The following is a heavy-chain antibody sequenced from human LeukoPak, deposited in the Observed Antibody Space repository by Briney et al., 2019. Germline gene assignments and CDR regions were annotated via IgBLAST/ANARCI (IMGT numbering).Heavy chain of an antibody. Sequence: SETLSLTCTVSGGFLRRYYWSWIREPAGEGPGGVGGFDTSGSTNYNPSLKSRATMSVDTSKNQSSLKLGSVTAADTAVYYCARMRSSHGNINYYYYYMDVWGKGTTVTVSS. CDR3: ARMRSSHGNINYYYYYMDV. CDR2: FDTSGST. V-gene: IGHV4-4*07. D-gene: IGHD4-23*01. CDR1: GGFLRRYY. J-gene: IGHJ6*03.